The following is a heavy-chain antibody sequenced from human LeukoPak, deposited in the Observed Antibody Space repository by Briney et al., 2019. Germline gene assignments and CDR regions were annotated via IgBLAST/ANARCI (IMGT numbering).Heavy chain of an antibody. D-gene: IGHD5-18*01. CDR3: VSPRGFSYGYFDY. Sequence: SETLSLTCTVSGGSISSSSAYWGWIRQPPGKGLEWIGGIYYSKNTYYNPSLKSRVTISADTSKNQFSLTLGSVSATDTAVYYCVSPRGFSYGYFDYWGQGTLVTVSS. J-gene: IGHJ4*02. CDR2: IYYSKNT. V-gene: IGHV4-39*01. CDR1: GGSISSSSAY.